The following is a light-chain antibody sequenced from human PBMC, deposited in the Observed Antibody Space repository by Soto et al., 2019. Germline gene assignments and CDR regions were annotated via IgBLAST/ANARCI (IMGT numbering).Light chain of an antibody. CDR1: QGISSY. CDR3: QQLKNFRFT. V-gene: IGKV1-9*01. J-gene: IGKJ3*01. Sequence: DIQLTQSPSFLSATVGDTATITCRASQGISSYVAWYQQKPGKAPKLLIYSASTLQSGVPSRFSGSGSGTEFTLTISSLQPEDFATYYCQQLKNFRFTFGPGTKVDIK. CDR2: SAS.